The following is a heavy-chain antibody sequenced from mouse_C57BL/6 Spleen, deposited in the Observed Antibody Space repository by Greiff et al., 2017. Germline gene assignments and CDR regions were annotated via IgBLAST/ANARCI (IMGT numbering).Heavy chain of an antibody. J-gene: IGHJ2*01. CDR3: ARLKPLTGTFDY. CDR1: GYTFTSHW. CDR2: IFPGSGST. Sequence: VQLQQSGPELVRPGASVKISCKAPGYTFTSHWMQWVRQRPGQGLEWIGEIFPGSGSTYYNEKFKGKATLTVDTSSSTAYMQLSSLTSEDSAVYFGARLKPLTGTFDYWGQGTTLTVSS. V-gene: IGHV1-56*01. D-gene: IGHD4-1*01.